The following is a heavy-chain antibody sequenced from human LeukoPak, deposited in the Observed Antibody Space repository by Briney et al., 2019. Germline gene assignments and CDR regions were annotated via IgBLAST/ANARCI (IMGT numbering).Heavy chain of an antibody. V-gene: IGHV4-4*02. D-gene: IGHD6-13*01. J-gene: IGHJ4*02. Sequence: SETLSLTCAVSGGSISSSNWWSWVRQPPGKGLEWIGEIYHSGSTNYNPSLKSRVTISVDKSKNQFSLKLSSVTAADTAVYYCARGSIAAADLYFDYWGQGTLVTVSS. CDR1: GGSISSSNW. CDR2: IYHSGST. CDR3: ARGSIAAADLYFDY.